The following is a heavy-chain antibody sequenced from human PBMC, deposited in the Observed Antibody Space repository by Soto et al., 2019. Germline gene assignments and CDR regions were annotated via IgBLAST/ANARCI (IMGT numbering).Heavy chain of an antibody. CDR3: ARDLGYCGSTSCSHYPDYYYYGMDV. Sequence: QVQLVQSGAEVKKPGSSVKVSCKASGGTFSSYAISWVRQAPGQGLEWMGGIIPIFGTANYAQKFQGRVTITADESTSTAYMELSSLRSEDTAVYYCARDLGYCGSTSCSHYPDYYYYGMDVWGQGTTVTVSS. V-gene: IGHV1-69*01. CDR2: IIPIFGTA. D-gene: IGHD2-2*01. CDR1: GGTFSSYA. J-gene: IGHJ6*02.